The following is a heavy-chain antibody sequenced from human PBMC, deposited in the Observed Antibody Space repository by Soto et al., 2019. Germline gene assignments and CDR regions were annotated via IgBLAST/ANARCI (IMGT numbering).Heavy chain of an antibody. Sequence: ASVKVSCKASGYTFTSYDINWVRQATGQGLEWMGIINPSGGSTSYAQKFQGRVTMTRDTSTSTVYMELSSLRSEDTAVYYCARVSGLSGSGSYYNANRFDYWGQGTLVTVSS. CDR3: ARVSGLSGSGSYYNANRFDY. D-gene: IGHD3-10*01. V-gene: IGHV1-46*01. J-gene: IGHJ4*02. CDR2: INPSGGST. CDR1: GYTFTSYD.